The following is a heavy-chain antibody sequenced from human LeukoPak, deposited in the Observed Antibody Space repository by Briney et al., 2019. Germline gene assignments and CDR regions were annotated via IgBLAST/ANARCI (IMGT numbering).Heavy chain of an antibody. CDR1: GYTFTSYG. V-gene: IGHV1-18*01. Sequence: ASVNVSCKASGYTFTSYGITWVRQAPGQGLEWMGWISAYNGNTNYAQKLQGRVTMTTDTSTSTAYLDLRSLRSDDTAVYYCARAEQYQLLLHWGQGTLVTASS. CDR3: ARAEQYQLLLH. D-gene: IGHD2-2*01. CDR2: ISAYNGNT. J-gene: IGHJ4*02.